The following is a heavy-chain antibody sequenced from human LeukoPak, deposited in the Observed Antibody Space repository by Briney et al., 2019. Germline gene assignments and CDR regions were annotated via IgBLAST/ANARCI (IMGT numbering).Heavy chain of an antibody. V-gene: IGHV6-1*01. J-gene: IGHJ5*02. CDR3: ARLSQWLDFPWFDP. Sequence: SQTLSLTCAISGDSVSSNSAAWNWIRQSPSRGLEWLGRTYYRSKWYNDSAVSLKSRITINPDTSKNQFSLQLNSVTPEDTAVYYCARLSQWLDFPWFDPWGQGTLVTVSS. D-gene: IGHD6-19*01. CDR1: GDSVSSNSAA. CDR2: TYYRSKWYN.